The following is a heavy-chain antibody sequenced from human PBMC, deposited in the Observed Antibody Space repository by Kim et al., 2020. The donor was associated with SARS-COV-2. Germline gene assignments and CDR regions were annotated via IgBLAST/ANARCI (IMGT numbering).Heavy chain of an antibody. J-gene: IGHJ4*02. CDR2: ISAYNGNT. D-gene: IGHD1-26*01. V-gene: IGHV1-18*01. CDR3: ARDGLIVGAFSYFDY. CDR1: GYTFTSYG. Sequence: ASVKVSCKASGYTFTSYGISWVRQAPGQGLEWMGWISAYNGNTNYAQKLQGRVTMTTDTSTSTAYMELRSLRSDDTAVYYCARDGLIVGAFSYFDYWGQGTLVTVSS.